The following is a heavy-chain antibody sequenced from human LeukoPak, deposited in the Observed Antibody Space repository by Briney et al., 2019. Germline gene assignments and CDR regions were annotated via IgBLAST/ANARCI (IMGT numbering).Heavy chain of an antibody. J-gene: IGHJ6*02. D-gene: IGHD6-13*01. V-gene: IGHV3-23*01. CDR2: ISDSGGNT. CDR3: ARGLAAAATGDYYYYGMDV. Sequence: GGSLRLSCAASGFTFSRSAMSWVRQAPGKGLQWVSGISDSGGNTYYADSVKGRFTISRDNAKNSLYLQMNSLRAEDTAVYYCARGLAAAATGDYYYYGMDVWGQGTTVTVSS. CDR1: GFTFSRSA.